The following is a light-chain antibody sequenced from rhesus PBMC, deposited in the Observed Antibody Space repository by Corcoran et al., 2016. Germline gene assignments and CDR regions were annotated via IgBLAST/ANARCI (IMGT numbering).Light chain of an antibody. V-gene: IGKV1-33*02. J-gene: IGKJ3*01. Sequence: DIQMSQSPSSLSASVGDKVTITCRASQGISNALAWYQQKPGKAPKRLIYAASSLESRVPSRFSGSRSWTDVTLTISSLQPEDFATYCCQQGYSTPFTFGPGTKLDIK. CDR3: QQGYSTPFT. CDR1: QGISNA. CDR2: AAS.